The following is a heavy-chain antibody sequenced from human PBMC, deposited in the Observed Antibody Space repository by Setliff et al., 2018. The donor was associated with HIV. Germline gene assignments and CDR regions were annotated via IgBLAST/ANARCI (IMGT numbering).Heavy chain of an antibody. D-gene: IGHD5-18*01. J-gene: IGHJ6*03. V-gene: IGHV3-7*03. CDR3: TRLRGYSYGLASYYYYYMDV. Sequence: QAWGSLRLSCVVSGFRFDNFWMNWVRQAPGKGLEWVANIKNDGSEKYYVDSVKGRFTISRDNAKNSLYLQMNSLKTEDTAVYYCTRLRGYSYGLASYYYYYMDVWGKGTTVTVSS. CDR2: IKNDGSEK. CDR1: GFRFDNFW.